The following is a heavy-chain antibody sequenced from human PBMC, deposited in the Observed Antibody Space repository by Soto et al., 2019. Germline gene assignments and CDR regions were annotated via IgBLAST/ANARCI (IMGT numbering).Heavy chain of an antibody. D-gene: IGHD2-2*01. CDR1: GFTFSSYG. CDR3: ARDAVVCSSTSCYDDYYGMDV. V-gene: IGHV3-33*01. CDR2: IWYDGSNK. J-gene: IGHJ6*02. Sequence: PGGSLRLSCAASGFTFSSYGMHWVRQAPCKGLEWVAVIWYDGSNKYYADSVKGRFTISRDNSKNTLYLQMNSLRAEDTAVYYCARDAVVCSSTSCYDDYYGMDVWGQGTTVTVSS.